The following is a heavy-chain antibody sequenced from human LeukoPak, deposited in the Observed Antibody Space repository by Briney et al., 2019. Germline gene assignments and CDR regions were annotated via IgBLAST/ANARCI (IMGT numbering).Heavy chain of an antibody. J-gene: IGHJ5*02. CDR1: GYTFTGYY. Sequence: ASVKVSCKASGYTFTGYYMHWVRQAPGQGLEWMGWLNPNSGGTNYAQKFQGRVTMTRDTSISTAYMELSRLRSDDTAVYYCATDCSSTSCYLFDPWGREPWSPSPQ. CDR3: ATDCSSTSCYLFDP. V-gene: IGHV1-2*02. CDR2: LNPNSGGT. D-gene: IGHD2-2*01.